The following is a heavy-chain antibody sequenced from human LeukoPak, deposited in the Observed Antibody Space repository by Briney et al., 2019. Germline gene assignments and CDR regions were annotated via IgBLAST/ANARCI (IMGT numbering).Heavy chain of an antibody. CDR3: AREGTVRWFDP. CDR2: INHSGST. Sequence: SETLSLTCTVSGGSISSGSYYWSWIRQPPGKGLEWIGEINHSGSTNYNPSLKSRVTISVDTSKNQFSLKLNSVTAADTAVYYCAREGTVRWFDPWGQGTLVTISS. J-gene: IGHJ5*02. D-gene: IGHD1-14*01. CDR1: GGSISSGSYY. V-gene: IGHV4-39*07.